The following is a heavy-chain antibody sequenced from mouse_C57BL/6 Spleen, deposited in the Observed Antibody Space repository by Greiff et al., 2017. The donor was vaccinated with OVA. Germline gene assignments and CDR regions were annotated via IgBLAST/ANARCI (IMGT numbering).Heavy chain of an antibody. CDR2: INPGSGGT. D-gene: IGHD1-1*01. J-gene: IGHJ3*01. CDR1: GYAFTNYL. V-gene: IGHV1-54*01. CDR3: ARSGDYGSLFWFAY. Sequence: QVQLQQSGAELVRPGTSVKVSCKASGYAFTNYLIEWVKQRPGQGLEWIGVINPGSGGTNYNEKFKGKATLTADKSSSTAYMQLSSLTSEDSAVYFCARSGDYGSLFWFAYWGQGTLVTVSA.